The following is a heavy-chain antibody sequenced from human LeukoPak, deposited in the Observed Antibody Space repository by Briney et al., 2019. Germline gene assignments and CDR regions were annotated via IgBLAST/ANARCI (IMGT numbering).Heavy chain of an antibody. V-gene: IGHV4-61*01. CDR3: ARSDCSGGSCYLDY. J-gene: IGHJ4*02. CDR2: IYYSGTT. D-gene: IGHD2-15*01. CDR1: GGSISSSSYY. Sequence: PSETLSLTCTVSGGSISSSSYYWSWIRQPPGKGLEWIGYIYYSGTTNYNPSLKSRVTISVDTSKNQFSLKLSSVTAADTAIYYCARSDCSGGSCYLDYWGQGTLVTVSS.